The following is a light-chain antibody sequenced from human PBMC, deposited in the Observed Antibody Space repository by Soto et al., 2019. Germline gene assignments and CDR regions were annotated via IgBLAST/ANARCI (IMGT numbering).Light chain of an antibody. CDR1: SSDVGGYNY. V-gene: IGLV2-11*01. Sequence: QSALTQPRSVSGSPGQSVTISCTGTSSDVGGYNYVSWYQQHPGTAPKVIIYDVSERPSGVPDRFSGSKSGNTASLTISGPQAEEEADYYCHSYESSLSSLFGGGTKLTFL. CDR2: DVS. J-gene: IGLJ1*01. CDR3: HSYESSLSSL.